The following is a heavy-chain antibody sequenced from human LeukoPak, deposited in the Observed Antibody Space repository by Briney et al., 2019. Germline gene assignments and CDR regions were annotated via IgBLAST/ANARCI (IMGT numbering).Heavy chain of an antibody. CDR3: ARELLSCSGVTCQSGDY. J-gene: IGHJ4*02. CDR2: IYYNGAT. V-gene: IGHV4-39*07. Sequence: PSDTLSLTCTVSGGSVSSSSYYWGWIRQPPGKALEWIGTIYYNGATRYKPSLNSRATISVDTSKNHFSLKLTSMTAADTAVYYCARELLSCSGVTCQSGDYWGQGTLVTVSS. CDR1: GGSVSSSSYY. D-gene: IGHD2-15*01.